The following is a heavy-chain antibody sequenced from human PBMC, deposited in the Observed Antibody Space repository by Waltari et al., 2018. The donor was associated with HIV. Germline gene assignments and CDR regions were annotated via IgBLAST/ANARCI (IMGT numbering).Heavy chain of an antibody. Sequence: QVQPVQSGAEVKKPGSSVKVSCKASGGTFSNSAINWVRQAPGQGLEWMGGCIHMVGSPNYAQMFQGRVTITADESTSTVYMKLSSLRSEDTAVYYCASASRDTAMGAFDIWGQGTMVTVSS. D-gene: IGHD5-18*01. CDR3: ASASRDTAMGAFDI. J-gene: IGHJ3*02. CDR1: GGTFSNSA. V-gene: IGHV1-69*01. CDR2: CIHMVGSP.